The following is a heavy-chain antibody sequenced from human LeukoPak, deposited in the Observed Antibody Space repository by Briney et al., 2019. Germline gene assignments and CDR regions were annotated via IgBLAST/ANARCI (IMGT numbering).Heavy chain of an antibody. CDR1: GYTFTGYY. Sequence: GASVKVSCKACGYTFTGYYMHWVRQAPGQGLEWMGWINPNSGGTNYAQKFQGRVTMTRDTSISTAYMELTRLRSDDTAVYYCARDNGDYWFDYWGQGTLVTVSS. D-gene: IGHD4-17*01. CDR3: ARDNGDYWFDY. CDR2: INPNSGGT. J-gene: IGHJ4*02. V-gene: IGHV1-2*02.